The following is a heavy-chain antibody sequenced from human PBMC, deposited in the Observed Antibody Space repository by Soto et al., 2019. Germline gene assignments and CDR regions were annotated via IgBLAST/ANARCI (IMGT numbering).Heavy chain of an antibody. CDR3: ARDLXDYYDSSGYSRPLNFDY. CDR1: GGTFSSYA. Sequence: ASVKVSCKASGGTFSSYAISWVRQAPGQGLEWTGGIIPIFGTANYAQKFQGRVTITADESTSTAYMELSSLRSEDTAVYYCARDLXDYYDSSGYSRPLNFDYWGQGTLVTVSS. D-gene: IGHD3-22*01. J-gene: IGHJ4*02. V-gene: IGHV1-69*13. CDR2: IIPIFGTA.